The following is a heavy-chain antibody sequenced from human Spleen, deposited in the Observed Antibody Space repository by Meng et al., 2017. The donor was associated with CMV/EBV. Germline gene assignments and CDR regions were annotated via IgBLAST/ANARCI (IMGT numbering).Heavy chain of an antibody. CDR1: GYTFTAYY. V-gene: IGHV1-2*02. CDR2: IHPNSGDS. J-gene: IGHJ4*02. CDR3: TRALLGHPQDY. Sequence: ASVKVSCKASGYTFTAYYIHWVQQAPGQGLEYMGWIHPNSGDSNSPQYLRGRVTMTRATSISTAYMELSSLRSDDTAIYYCTRALLGHPQDYWGQGTLVTVSS.